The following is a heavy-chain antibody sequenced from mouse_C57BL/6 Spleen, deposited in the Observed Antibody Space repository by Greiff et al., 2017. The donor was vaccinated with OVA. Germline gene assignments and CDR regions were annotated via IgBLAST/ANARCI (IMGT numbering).Heavy chain of an antibody. CDR1: GYTFTSYW. CDR3: ARVPIYYGNYDYFDY. D-gene: IGHD2-1*01. J-gene: IGHJ2*01. CDR2: IYPGSGST. V-gene: IGHV1-55*01. Sequence: VQLQQSGAELVKPGASVKMSCKASGYTFTSYWITWVKQRPGQGLEWIGDIYPGSGSTNYNEKFKSKATLTVDTSSSTAYMQLSSLTSEDSAVYYCARVPIYYGNYDYFDYWGQGTTLTVSS.